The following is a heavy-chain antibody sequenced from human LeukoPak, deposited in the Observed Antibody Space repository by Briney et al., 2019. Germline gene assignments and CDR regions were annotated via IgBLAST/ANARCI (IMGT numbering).Heavy chain of an antibody. CDR1: GFTFSSYG. J-gene: IGHJ4*02. V-gene: IGHV3-30*02. Sequence: PGGSLRLSCAASGFTFSSYGMHWVRQAPGKGLEWVAFIRYDGSNKYYADSVKGRFTISRDNSKNTLYLQMNSLRAEDTAVYYCAKMGGHDYGDSPVDYWGQGTLVTVSS. D-gene: IGHD4-17*01. CDR2: IRYDGSNK. CDR3: AKMGGHDYGDSPVDY.